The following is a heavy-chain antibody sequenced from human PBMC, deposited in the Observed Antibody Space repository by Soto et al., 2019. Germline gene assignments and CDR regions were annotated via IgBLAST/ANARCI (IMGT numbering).Heavy chain of an antibody. Sequence: QVQLVQSGAAVKKPGSSVKVSCKASGGTFSSYTISWVRQAPGQGLEWMGRIIPILGIANYAQKFQGRVTITADKSTSTAYMELSSLRSEDTAVYYCAGGAVARGTRDYWGQGTLVTVSS. CDR2: IIPILGIA. V-gene: IGHV1-69*02. D-gene: IGHD6-19*01. CDR3: AGGAVARGTRDY. J-gene: IGHJ4*02. CDR1: GGTFSSYT.